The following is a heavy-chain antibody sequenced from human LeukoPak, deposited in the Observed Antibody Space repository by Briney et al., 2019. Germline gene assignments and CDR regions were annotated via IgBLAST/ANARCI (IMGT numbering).Heavy chain of an antibody. CDR2: IYYSGST. CDR1: GGSISSYY. D-gene: IGHD3-3*01. V-gene: IGHV4-59*01. Sequence: SETLSLTCTVSGGSISSYYWSWIRQPPGKGLEWIGYIYYSGSTNYNPSLKSRVTISVDTSKNQFSLKLSSVTAADTAVYYCAKVNYDFWADWYFDLWGRSTLVTVSS. J-gene: IGHJ2*01. CDR3: AKVNYDFWADWYFDL.